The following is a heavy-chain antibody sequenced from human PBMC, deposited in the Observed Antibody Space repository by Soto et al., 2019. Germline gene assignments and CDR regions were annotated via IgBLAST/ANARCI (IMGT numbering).Heavy chain of an antibody. D-gene: IGHD3-22*01. CDR1: GFTFSSFA. V-gene: IGHV3-23*01. CDR2: ISNTGSTP. Sequence: PGGSLRLSCAASGFTFSSFAMSWVRQAPGKGLEWVSTISNTGSTPYYADSVKGRFTISRDNSKNTLYLQMNSLRAEDTAVYYCARKANYYDSSGYYYFDYWGQGTLVTVSS. CDR3: ARKANYYDSSGYYYFDY. J-gene: IGHJ4*02.